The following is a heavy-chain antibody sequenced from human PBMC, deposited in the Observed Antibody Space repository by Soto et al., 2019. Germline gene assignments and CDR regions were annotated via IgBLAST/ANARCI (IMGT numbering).Heavy chain of an antibody. CDR1: GGTFSSYA. CDR3: ARARRDYDFWSGYYTYYYYGMDV. CDR2: IIPIFGTA. Sequence: VASVKVSCKASGGTFSSYAISWVRQAPGQGLEWMGGIIPIFGTANYAQKFQGRVTITADESTSTAYMELSSLRSEDTAVYYCARARRDYDFWSGYYTYYYYGMDVWGQGTTVTVSS. J-gene: IGHJ6*02. D-gene: IGHD3-3*01. V-gene: IGHV1-69*13.